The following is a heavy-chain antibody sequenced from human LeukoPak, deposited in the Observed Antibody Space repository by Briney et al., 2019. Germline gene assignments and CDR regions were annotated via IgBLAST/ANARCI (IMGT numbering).Heavy chain of an antibody. CDR3: AMGLGYCSGGSCYYNWFDP. J-gene: IGHJ5*02. CDR2: LIPIFGTA. V-gene: IGHV1-69*13. CDR1: GGTFSSYA. D-gene: IGHD2-15*01. Sequence: SVKVSCKASGGTFSSYAISWVRQAPGQGLEWVGGLIPIFGTANYAQRFQGRVTITADESTSTAYMELSSLRSEDTAVYYCAMGLGYCSGGSCYYNWFDPWGQGTLVTVSS.